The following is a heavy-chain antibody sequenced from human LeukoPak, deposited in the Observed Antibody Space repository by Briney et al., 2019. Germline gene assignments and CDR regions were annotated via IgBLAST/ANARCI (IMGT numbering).Heavy chain of an antibody. Sequence: PGGSLRLSCAASGFTFGHYWMTWVRQAPGKGLEWVANINTDGSAIFYADSVKGRFTISRENVKSSLSLQMNSLRVEDTAIYYCATTDDSAAGLFWGQGALVAVSS. V-gene: IGHV3-7*01. CDR3: ATTDDSAAGLF. CDR2: INTDGSAI. CDR1: GFTFGHYW. D-gene: IGHD6-13*01. J-gene: IGHJ4*02.